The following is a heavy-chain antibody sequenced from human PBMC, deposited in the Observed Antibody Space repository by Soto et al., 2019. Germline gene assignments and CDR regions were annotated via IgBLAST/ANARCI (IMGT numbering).Heavy chain of an antibody. Sequence: ASVKARSKACRYTFACYGIWSVRHSKGQGLEWMGLISAYNGNTNYAQKLQGRVTMTTDTSTSTAYTELRSLRSDDTAVYYCARDLGDRSGIDAFDIWGQGTMVTVS. D-gene: IGHD3-22*01. CDR2: ISAYNGNT. CDR3: ARDLGDRSGIDAFDI. J-gene: IGHJ3*02. CDR1: RYTFACYG. V-gene: IGHV1-18*01.